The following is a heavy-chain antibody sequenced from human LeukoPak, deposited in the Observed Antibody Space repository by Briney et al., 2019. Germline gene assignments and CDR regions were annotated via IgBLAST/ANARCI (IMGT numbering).Heavy chain of an antibody. Sequence: PGGSLRLSCAASGFTVSSNYMSRVRQAPGKGLEWVSVIYSGGSTYYADSVKGRFTISRDNSKSTLYIQMNSLRAEDTAVYYCARAKPKNMVRGLIMRRESRYYFDYWGQGTLVTVSS. CDR3: ARAKPKNMVRGLIMRRESRYYFDY. J-gene: IGHJ4*02. V-gene: IGHV3-53*01. CDR1: GFTVSSNY. D-gene: IGHD3-10*01. CDR2: IYSGGST.